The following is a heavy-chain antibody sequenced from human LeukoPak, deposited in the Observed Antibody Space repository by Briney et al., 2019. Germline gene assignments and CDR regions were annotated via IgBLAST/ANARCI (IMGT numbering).Heavy chain of an antibody. D-gene: IGHD4-17*01. CDR2: IYYSGST. J-gene: IGHJ4*02. V-gene: IGHV4-61*01. CDR3: AGENGDRVFDY. CDR1: GGSVSSGSYY. Sequence: SETLSLTCTVSGGSVSSGSYYWSCIRQPPGKGLEWIGYIYYSGSTNYNPSLKSRVTISVDTSKNQFSLKLSSVTAADTAVYYCAGENGDRVFDYWGQGTLVTVSS.